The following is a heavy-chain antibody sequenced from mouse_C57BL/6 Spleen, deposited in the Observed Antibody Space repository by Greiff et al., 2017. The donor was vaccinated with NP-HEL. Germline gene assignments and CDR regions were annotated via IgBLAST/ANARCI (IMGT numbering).Heavy chain of an antibody. CDR3: ARKGEGYFDY. Sequence: QVQLQQSGPELVKPGASVKISCKASGYAFSSSWMNWVKQRPGKGLEWIGRIYPGDGDTNYNGKFKGKATLTADKSSSTAYMQLSSLTSEDSAVYFCARKGEGYFDYWGQGTTLTVSS. CDR2: IYPGDGDT. J-gene: IGHJ2*01. V-gene: IGHV1-82*01. CDR1: GYAFSSSW.